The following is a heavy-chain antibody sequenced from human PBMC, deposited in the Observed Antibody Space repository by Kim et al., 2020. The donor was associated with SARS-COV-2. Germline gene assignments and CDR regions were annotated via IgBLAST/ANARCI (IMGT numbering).Heavy chain of an antibody. V-gene: IGHV3-73*01. J-gene: IGHJ3*02. Sequence: GGSLRLSCAASGVTFSGSTMHWVRQASGKGLEWVGRIRWEGSSYSTEYGASVKGRFTISRDDSKNTQYMHMNSLKTAVTANYYCDRGPPCTDSYWDAFDMWGQGTLVTVSS. D-gene: IGHD1-26*01. CDR3: DRGPPCTDSYWDAFDM. CDR2: IRWEGSSYST. CDR1: GVTFSGST.